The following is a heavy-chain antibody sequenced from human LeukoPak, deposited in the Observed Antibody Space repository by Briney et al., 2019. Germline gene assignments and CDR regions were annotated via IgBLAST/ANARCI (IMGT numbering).Heavy chain of an antibody. J-gene: IGHJ4*02. CDR2: ISSYNGYS. CDR1: GYTFTTYG. Sequence: ASVKVSCKDSGYTFTTYGLSWVRQAPGQGLEWMGWISSYNGYSSHAQKLQGRLTMTTDTSTSTAYMELRSLRSDDTAVYYCARVGGGSYYFYFDYWGQGTLVTVFS. V-gene: IGHV1-18*01. CDR3: ARVGGGSYYFYFDY. D-gene: IGHD1-26*01.